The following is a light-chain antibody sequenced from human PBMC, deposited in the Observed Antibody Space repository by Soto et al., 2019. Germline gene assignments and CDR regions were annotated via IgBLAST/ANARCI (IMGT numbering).Light chain of an antibody. V-gene: IGKV3D-11*02. CDR2: DAS. Sequence: VLTQSPVALAVSPGERATRSCSAGQSVSSNLTLYPPTPAQPPRLLISDASNRATGSPPRFSGRGPGTDLPRTISSLEPEDFAVYYWLPPSNWPPITLGQGTRLE. J-gene: IGKJ5*01. CDR3: LPPSNWPPIT. CDR1: QSVSSN.